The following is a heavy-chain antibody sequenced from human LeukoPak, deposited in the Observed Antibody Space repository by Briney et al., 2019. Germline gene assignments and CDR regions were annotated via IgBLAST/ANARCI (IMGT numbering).Heavy chain of an antibody. Sequence: GSLRLSCAASGFTFSSYAMSWVRQPPGKGLEWIGEINHSGSTNYNPSLKSRVTISVDTSKNQFSLKLSSVTAADTAVYYYARRAGSYRFDYWGQGTLVTVSS. V-gene: IGHV4-34*01. D-gene: IGHD1-26*01. J-gene: IGHJ4*02. CDR1: GFTFSSYA. CDR2: INHSGST. CDR3: ARRAGSYRFDY.